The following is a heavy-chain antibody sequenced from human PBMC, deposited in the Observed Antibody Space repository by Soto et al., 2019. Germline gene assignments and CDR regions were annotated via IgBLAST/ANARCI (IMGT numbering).Heavy chain of an antibody. D-gene: IGHD3-16*01. V-gene: IGHV3-48*03. CDR1: GFTFSNYE. Sequence: EVQLVESGGGLVQPGGSLRLSCGASGFTFSNYEIYWVRQAPGKGLEWFGYVSSSGDNTHWAESVKGRFTISRDNAKNSLFLQMNSLRAEDTAIYYCTRNGGDLDVWGQGTTVTVSS. CDR3: TRNGGDLDV. J-gene: IGHJ6*02. CDR2: VSSSGDNT.